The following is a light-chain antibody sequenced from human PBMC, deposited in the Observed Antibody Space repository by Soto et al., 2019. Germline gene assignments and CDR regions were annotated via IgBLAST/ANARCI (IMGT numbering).Light chain of an antibody. Sequence: QSALTRPASVSGSPGQSITISCTGTSSDVGGYNYVSWYQQHPGKAPKLMIYDVSNRPSGVSNRFSGSKSGNTASLTISGLQAEDEADYYCSSYTSSSTLRVFGGGTKLTVL. CDR3: SSYTSSSTLRV. J-gene: IGLJ2*01. V-gene: IGLV2-14*01. CDR1: SSDVGGYNY. CDR2: DVS.